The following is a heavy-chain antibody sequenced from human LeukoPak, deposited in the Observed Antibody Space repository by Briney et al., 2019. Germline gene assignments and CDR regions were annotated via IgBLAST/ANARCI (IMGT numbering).Heavy chain of an antibody. Sequence: GGSLRLSCAASGFTLDDYAMHWVRQAPGKGLEWVSGISWNSGSIGYADSVKGRFTISRDNAKNSLYLQMNSLRAEDTALYYCAKDISSDYYGSGSYNYWGQGTLVTVSS. V-gene: IGHV3-9*01. J-gene: IGHJ4*02. D-gene: IGHD3-10*01. CDR2: ISWNSGSI. CDR1: GFTLDDYA. CDR3: AKDISSDYYGSGSYNY.